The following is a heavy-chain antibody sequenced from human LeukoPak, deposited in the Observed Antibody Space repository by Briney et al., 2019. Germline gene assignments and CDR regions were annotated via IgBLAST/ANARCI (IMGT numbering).Heavy chain of an antibody. D-gene: IGHD3-10*01. Sequence: ASVKVSCKASGYTFTSYGISWVRQAPGQGLEWMGWISAYNGNTNYAQKLQGRVTMTTDTSTSTAYMGLRSLRSDDTAVYYCARDLHGSGSYYIPDLRFEDWGQGTLVTVSS. CDR3: ARDLHGSGSYYIPDLRFED. V-gene: IGHV1-18*01. CDR2: ISAYNGNT. J-gene: IGHJ4*02. CDR1: GYTFTSYG.